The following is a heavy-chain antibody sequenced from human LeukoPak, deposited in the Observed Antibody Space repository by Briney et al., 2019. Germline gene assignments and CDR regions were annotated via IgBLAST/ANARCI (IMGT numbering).Heavy chain of an antibody. CDR1: GFTFSTYA. CDR3: ATRSVRYSASWYSQEGDY. V-gene: IGHV3-23*01. Sequence: GGSLRLSCAASGFTFSTYAMSWDRQAPGKGLEWVSAISVSAGSTYYADSVKGRFTISRDNSKNTLYLQMNSLRAEDTAVYYCATRSVRYSASWYSQEGDYWGQGTLVTVSS. D-gene: IGHD6-13*01. CDR2: ISVSAGST. J-gene: IGHJ4*02.